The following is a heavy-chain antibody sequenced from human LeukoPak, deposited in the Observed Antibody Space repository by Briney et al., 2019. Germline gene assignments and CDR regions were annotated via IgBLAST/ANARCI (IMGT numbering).Heavy chain of an antibody. D-gene: IGHD2-2*01. CDR3: ARRYCSSTSCSNYYYYMDV. CDR2: INHSGST. V-gene: IGHV4-34*01. J-gene: IGHJ6*03. Sequence: PSETLSLTCAVYGGSFSGYYWSWIRQPPGKGLEWIGEINHSGSTNYNPSLKSRVTISVDTSKNQFSLKLSSVTAADTAVYYCARRYCSSTSCSNYYYYMDVWGKGTTVTISS. CDR1: GGSFSGYY.